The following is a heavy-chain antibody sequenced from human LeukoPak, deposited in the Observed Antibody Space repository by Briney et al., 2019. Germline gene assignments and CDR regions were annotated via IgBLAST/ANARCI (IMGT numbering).Heavy chain of an antibody. CDR1: GFTFSKHY. V-gene: IGHV3-74*01. J-gene: IGHJ6*02. CDR3: ARGRWYAMDV. Sequence: GGSLRLSCAASGFTFSKHYMHWVRQGPGKGPVWVAGISTDGITTTYADSVKGRFTISRDNAKNTLYVQINSLRAEDTVVYYCARGRWYAMDVWGQGTTVTVSS. D-gene: IGHD5-24*01. CDR2: ISTDGITT.